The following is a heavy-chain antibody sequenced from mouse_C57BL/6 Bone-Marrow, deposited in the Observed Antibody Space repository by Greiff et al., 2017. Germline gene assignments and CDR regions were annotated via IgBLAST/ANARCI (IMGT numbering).Heavy chain of an antibody. V-gene: IGHV14-4*01. Sequence: VQLQQSGAELVRPGASVKLSCTASGFNIKDDYMHWVKQRPEQGLEWIGWIDPETGDTEYASKFQGKATITADTSSNTAYLQLSSLTSEDTAVYYCTLGGFAYWGQGTLVTVSA. CDR2: IDPETGDT. CDR3: TLGGFAY. CDR1: GFNIKDDY. D-gene: IGHD3-3*01. J-gene: IGHJ3*01.